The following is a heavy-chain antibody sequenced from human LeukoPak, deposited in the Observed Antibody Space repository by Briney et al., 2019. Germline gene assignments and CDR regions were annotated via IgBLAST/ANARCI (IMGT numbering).Heavy chain of an antibody. CDR2: ISGYNGNT. J-gene: IGHJ6*03. CDR1: TYTFTRYG. CDR3: ARDGCSSTSCYDYYYYMDV. Sequence: ASVKVSCKASTYTFTRYGISWVRQAPGQGLEWMGWISGYNGNTNYAQKFLGRVSMTADTATSTAYMELRSLRSDDTAVYYCARDGCSSTSCYDYYYYMDVWGKGTTVTVSS. D-gene: IGHD2-2*01. V-gene: IGHV1-18*01.